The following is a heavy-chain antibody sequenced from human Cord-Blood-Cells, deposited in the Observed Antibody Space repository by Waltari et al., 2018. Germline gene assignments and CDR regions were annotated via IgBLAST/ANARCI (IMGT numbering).Heavy chain of an antibody. Sequence: EVQLVESGGGLVKPGGSLRLSCAASGFTFSSYSMNWVREAPGKGLEWVSSSSSSSSYIYYSDSVKGRLTISRDNAKNSLYLQMNSLRAEDTAVYYCARDSAIMGTWGQGTLVTVSS. CDR1: GFTFSSYS. V-gene: IGHV3-21*01. D-gene: IGHD2-8*01. CDR3: ARDSAIMGT. J-gene: IGHJ5*02. CDR2: SSSSSSYI.